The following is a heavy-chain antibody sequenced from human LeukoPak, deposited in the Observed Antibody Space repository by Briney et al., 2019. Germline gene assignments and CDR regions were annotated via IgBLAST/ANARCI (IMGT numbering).Heavy chain of an antibody. J-gene: IGHJ1*01. CDR2: FDPEDGET. CDR1: GYTLTELS. CDR3: ATANSGSYYLHFQH. V-gene: IGHV1-24*01. D-gene: IGHD1-26*01. Sequence: ASVKVSCKVSGYTLTELSMHWVRQAPGKGMEWRGGFDPEDGETIYAQKFQGRVTMTEDTSTETAYMELSSLRSEDTAVYYCATANSGSYYLHFQHWGQGTLVTVSS.